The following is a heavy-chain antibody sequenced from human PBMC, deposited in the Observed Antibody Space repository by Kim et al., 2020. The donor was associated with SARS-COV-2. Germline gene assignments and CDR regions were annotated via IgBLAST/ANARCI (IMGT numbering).Heavy chain of an antibody. D-gene: IGHD3-10*01. CDR1: GFTFSSYG. Sequence: GGSLRLSCAASGFTFSSYGMHWVRQAPGKGLEWVAVISYDGSNKYYADSVKGRFTISRDNSKNTLYLQMNSLRAEDTAVYYCAKVGARGPSLYYYGMDVWGQGTTVTVS. CDR2: ISYDGSNK. J-gene: IGHJ6*02. V-gene: IGHV3-30*18. CDR3: AKVGARGPSLYYYGMDV.